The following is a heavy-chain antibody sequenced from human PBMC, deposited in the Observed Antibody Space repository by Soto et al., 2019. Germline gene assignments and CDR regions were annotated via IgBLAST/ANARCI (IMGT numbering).Heavy chain of an antibody. J-gene: IGHJ4*02. D-gene: IGHD3-22*01. CDR2: IVVGSGNT. CDR1: GCTFTSSA. CDR3: AADMYYYDSSGYLGFDY. V-gene: IGHV1-58*01. Sequence: EASVKVSCKASGCTFTSSAVQWVRQARGQRLEWIGWIVVGSGNTNYAQKFQERVTITRDMSTSTAYMELSSLRSEDTAVYYCAADMYYYDSSGYLGFDYWGQGTLVTVS.